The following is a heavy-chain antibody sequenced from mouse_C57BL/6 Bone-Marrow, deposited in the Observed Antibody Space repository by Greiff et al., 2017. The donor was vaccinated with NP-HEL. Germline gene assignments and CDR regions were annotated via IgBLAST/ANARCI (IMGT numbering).Heavy chain of an antibody. CDR2: INPNNGGT. V-gene: IGHV1-26*01. D-gene: IGHD2-5*01. CDR1: GYTFTDYY. Sequence: VQLQQSGPELVKPGASVKISCKASGYTFTDYYMNWVKQSHGKSLEWIGDINPNNGGTSYNQKIKGKATLTVDKSSSTAYMELRSLTSEDSAVYYCARSSIVTRPYFDYWGQGTTLTVSS. J-gene: IGHJ2*01. CDR3: ARSSIVTRPYFDY.